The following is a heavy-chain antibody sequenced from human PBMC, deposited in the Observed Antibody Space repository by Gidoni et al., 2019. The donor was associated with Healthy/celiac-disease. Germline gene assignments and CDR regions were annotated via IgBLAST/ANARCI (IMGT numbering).Heavy chain of an antibody. V-gene: IGHV1-69*01. Sequence: QVQLVQSGAEVKKPGSSVKVSCKASGGTFSSYAISWVRQAPGQGLEWMGGIIPIFGTANYAQKFQGRVTITADESTSTAYMELSSLRSEDTAVYYCARELYCSGGSCYFRTDYYYGMDVWGQGTTVTVSS. CDR1: GGTFSSYA. CDR3: ARELYCSGGSCYFRTDYYYGMDV. CDR2: IIPIFGTA. D-gene: IGHD2-15*01. J-gene: IGHJ6*02.